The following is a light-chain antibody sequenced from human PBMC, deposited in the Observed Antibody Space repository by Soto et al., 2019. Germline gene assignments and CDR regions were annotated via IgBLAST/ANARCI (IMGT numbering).Light chain of an antibody. CDR1: SSNIGSNT. CDR3: AAWDDSLNGLV. V-gene: IGLV1-44*01. Sequence: QSVLTQPPSASGTPGQRVTISCSGSSSNIGSNTVNWYQQLPGTAPKLLIYNNNQRPSGVPDRFSGSKSGTSASLAISGLQSEDEADCYCAAWDDSLNGLVFGTGTKLTVL. J-gene: IGLJ1*01. CDR2: NNN.